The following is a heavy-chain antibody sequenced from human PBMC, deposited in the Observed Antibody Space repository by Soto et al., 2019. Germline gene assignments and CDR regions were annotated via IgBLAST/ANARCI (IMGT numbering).Heavy chain of an antibody. D-gene: IGHD7-27*01. V-gene: IGHV3-23*01. CDR3: AQDIVRPTGDPGYASRADFDI. CDR2: ITGRGDSP. J-gene: IGHJ3*02. Sequence: PGGFRILSCAASGFTCSTYDMNCVRQSPWQGLVWVSAITGRGDSPFYAESVKGPFTITRDNLKHTLYLLMDSLRAEDTAIYYCAQDIVRPTGDPGYASRADFDIWGQGILVT. CDR1: GFTCSTYD.